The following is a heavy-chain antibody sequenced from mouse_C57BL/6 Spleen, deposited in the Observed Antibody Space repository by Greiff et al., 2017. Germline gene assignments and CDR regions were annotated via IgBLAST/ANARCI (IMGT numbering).Heavy chain of an antibody. CDR3: ARSTMVSRFAY. D-gene: IGHD2-1*01. J-gene: IGHJ3*01. Sequence: QVQLKESGAELVKPGASVKISCKASGYAFSSYWMNWVKQRPGKGLEWIGQIYPGDGDTNYNGKFKGKATLTADKASSTSYLQLSSLPSEDSAVYFCARSTMVSRFAYWGQGTLVTVSA. CDR2: IYPGDGDT. V-gene: IGHV1-80*01. CDR1: GYAFSSYW.